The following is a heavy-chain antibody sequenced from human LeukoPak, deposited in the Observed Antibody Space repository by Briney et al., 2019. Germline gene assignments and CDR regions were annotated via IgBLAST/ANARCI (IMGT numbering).Heavy chain of an antibody. D-gene: IGHD2-2*02. J-gene: IGHJ4*02. CDR2: IGHSGSQR. Sequence: PGGSLRLSCTASRFTLSDYDMTWVRQAPGKGLEWVANIGHSGSQRFYVDSVKGRFTISRDNADNSLYLQMKSLRPEDDALYYCWRKYTTSCYIAPHPDYWGQGTMVTVSS. CDR1: RFTLSDYD. CDR3: WRKYTTSCYIAPHPDY. V-gene: IGHV3-7*01.